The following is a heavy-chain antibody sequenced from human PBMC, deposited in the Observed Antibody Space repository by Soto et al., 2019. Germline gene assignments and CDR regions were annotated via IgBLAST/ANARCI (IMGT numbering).Heavy chain of an antibody. V-gene: IGHV4-39*01. CDR2: IYYSGST. CDR1: GGSISSSSYY. J-gene: IGHJ5*02. Sequence: QLQLQESGPGLVKPSETLSLTCTVSGGSISSSSYYWGWIRQPPGKGLEWIGSIYYSGSTYYNPSLKSRVTISVDTSKNQFSLKLSSVTAADTAVYYCARQDYGSGSGPWGQGTLVTVSS. D-gene: IGHD3-10*01. CDR3: ARQDYGSGSGP.